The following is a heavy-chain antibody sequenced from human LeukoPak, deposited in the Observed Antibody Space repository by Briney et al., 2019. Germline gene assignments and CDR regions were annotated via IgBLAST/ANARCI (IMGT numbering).Heavy chain of an antibody. CDR3: ARASLSGSYYIY. V-gene: IGHV3-7*01. CDR2: IKQDRSEK. D-gene: IGHD1-26*01. Sequence: PGGSLRLSCAASGFTFTNYWMSWVRQAPGKGLELVANIKQDRSEKYYVDSVKGRFTISRDNAKNSLYLQMNSLRAEDTAVYYCARASLSGSYYIYWGQGTLVTVSS. CDR1: GFTFTNYW. J-gene: IGHJ4*02.